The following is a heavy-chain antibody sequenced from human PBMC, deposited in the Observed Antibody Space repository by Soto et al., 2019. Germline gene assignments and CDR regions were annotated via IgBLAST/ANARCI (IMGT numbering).Heavy chain of an antibody. V-gene: IGHV3-15*07. CDR2: IKSKTDGGTT. D-gene: IGHD3-9*01. J-gene: IGHJ4*02. Sequence: GGSLRLSCAASGFTFSNAWMNWVRQAPGKGLEWVGRIKSKTDGGTTDYAAPVKGRFTISRDDSKNTLYLQMNSLKTEDTAVYYCTTGPPYYDILTGYRKRYFDYWGQGTLVTVSS. CDR1: GFTFSNAW. CDR3: TTGPPYYDILTGYRKRYFDY.